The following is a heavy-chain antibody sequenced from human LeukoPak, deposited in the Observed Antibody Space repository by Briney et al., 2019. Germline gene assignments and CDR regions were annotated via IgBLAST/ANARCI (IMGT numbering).Heavy chain of an antibody. CDR3: ARPPSRGYSSSFEY. CDR2: IYPGDSDT. D-gene: IGHD2-2*03. Sequence: GESLKISCQGSGYSFTSYWSGGVRQIPGKGLGWMGIIYPGDSDTRYSPSFQGQVTISADKSISTAYLQWSSLKASDTAMYYCARPPSRGYSSSFEYWGQGTLVTVSS. J-gene: IGHJ4*02. V-gene: IGHV5-51*01. CDR1: GYSFTSYW.